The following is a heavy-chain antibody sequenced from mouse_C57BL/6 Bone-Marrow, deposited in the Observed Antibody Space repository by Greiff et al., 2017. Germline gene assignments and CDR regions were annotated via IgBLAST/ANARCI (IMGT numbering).Heavy chain of an antibody. V-gene: IGHV5-6*01. J-gene: IGHJ3*01. D-gene: IGHD2-3*01. CDR2: ISSGGSYT. Sequence: EVQGVESGGDLVKPGGSLKLSCAASGFTFSSYGMSWVRPTPDKRLAWVATISSGGSYTYYPDSVKGRFTISRDNAKNTLYLQMSSLKSEDTAMYYCARHGDGYPFAYWGQGTLVTVSA. CDR3: ARHGDGYPFAY. CDR1: GFTFSSYG.